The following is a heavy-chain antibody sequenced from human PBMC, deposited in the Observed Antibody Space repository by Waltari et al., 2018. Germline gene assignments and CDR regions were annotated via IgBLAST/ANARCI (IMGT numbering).Heavy chain of an antibody. D-gene: IGHD2-2*01. CDR1: GFTFSRYW. V-gene: IGHV3-7*01. Sequence: EVQMVESGGDLVQPGGSLRHSCAASGFTFSRYWMSWVRQTPGKGLEWVANINYDGSQKYYADSVKGRFTTSRDNAKNSVYLQMHSLRVEDTAMYYCAKSRGFEYWGQGALVTVSS. CDR2: INYDGSQK. CDR3: AKSRGFEY. J-gene: IGHJ4*02.